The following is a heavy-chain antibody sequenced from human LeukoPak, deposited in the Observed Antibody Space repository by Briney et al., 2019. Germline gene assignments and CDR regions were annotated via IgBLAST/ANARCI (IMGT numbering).Heavy chain of an antibody. CDR2: IRSKANSYAT. J-gene: IGHJ3*02. CDR1: GFTFSGSA. D-gene: IGHD2-21*02. V-gene: IGHV3-73*01. CDR3: TSQYLAYCGGDCYSFAFDI. Sequence: GGSLRLSCAASGFTFSGSAMHWVRQASGKGLEWVGRIRSKANSYATAYAASVKGRFTISRDASKNTAYLQMNSLKTEDTAVYYCTSQYLAYCGGDCYSFAFDIWGQGTMVTVSS.